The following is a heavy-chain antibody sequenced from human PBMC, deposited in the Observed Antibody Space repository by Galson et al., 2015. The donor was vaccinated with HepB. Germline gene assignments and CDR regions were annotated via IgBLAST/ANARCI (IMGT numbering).Heavy chain of an antibody. CDR1: GFTFSSYA. Sequence: SLRLSCAASGFTFSSYAMSWVRQAPGKGLEWVSAISGSGGSTYYADSVKGRFTISRDNSKNTLYLQMNSLRAEDTAVYYCAKDQRNIAPPRGAFDYWGQGTLVAVSS. CDR2: ISGSGGST. J-gene: IGHJ4*02. V-gene: IGHV3-23*01. D-gene: IGHD6-13*01. CDR3: AKDQRNIAPPRGAFDY.